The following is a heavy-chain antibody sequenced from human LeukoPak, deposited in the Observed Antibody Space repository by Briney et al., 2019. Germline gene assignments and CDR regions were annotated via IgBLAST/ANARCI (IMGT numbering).Heavy chain of an antibody. CDR2: ISAYNGNT. CDR3: ARDMGVPAKPGY. CDR1: GYTFTSYS. D-gene: IGHD1-26*01. Sequence: ASVKVSFRASGYTFTSYSISWVRQAPGQGLEWMGWISAYNGNTNYAQKLQGRVTMTTDTSTSTAYMELRSLRSDDTAVYYCARDMGVPAKPGYWGQGTLVTVSS. V-gene: IGHV1-18*01. J-gene: IGHJ4*02.